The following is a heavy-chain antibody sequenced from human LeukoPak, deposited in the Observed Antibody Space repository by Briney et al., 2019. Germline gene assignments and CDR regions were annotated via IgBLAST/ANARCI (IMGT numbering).Heavy chain of an antibody. V-gene: IGHV3-23*01. CDR1: GSTFSSYA. Sequence: GGSLRLSCAASGSTFSSYAMSWVRQAPGEGLEWVSAISDSGGRTYYADSVKGRFTISRDSSKNTLYLQMNSLRAEDTAVYYCARHITGKNYFDLWGQGTPVTVSS. D-gene: IGHD3-10*01. CDR3: ARHITGKNYFDL. CDR2: ISDSGGRT. J-gene: IGHJ4*02.